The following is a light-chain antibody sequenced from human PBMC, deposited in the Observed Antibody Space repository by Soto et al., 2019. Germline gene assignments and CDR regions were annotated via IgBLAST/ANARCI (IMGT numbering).Light chain of an antibody. CDR3: QKCRTAPFT. CDR2: AAS. V-gene: IGKV1-27*01. J-gene: IGKJ4*01. CDR1: QGIDNF. Sequence: DIQMTQPPSTESAYVGDSVTITCRASQGIDNFLAWYQQKPGKVPKLLIYAASTLQSGVPSRFSGSGSGTDFTLTISSLQPEDVATYYCQKCRTAPFTFGGATRWIS.